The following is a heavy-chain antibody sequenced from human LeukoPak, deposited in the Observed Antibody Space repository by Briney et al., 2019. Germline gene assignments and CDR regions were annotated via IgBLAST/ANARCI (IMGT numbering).Heavy chain of an antibody. J-gene: IGHJ4*02. CDR1: GGSISSSY. D-gene: IGHD3-10*01. V-gene: IGHV4-59*08. Sequence: SETLSLTCTVSGGSISSSYWSWIRQPPGKGLEWIGYIHYSGSTNYNPSLKSRVTISVDTSKNQFSLKLSSVTAADTAVYYCARHMGGVTMVRGVPLDYWGQGTLVTVSS. CDR3: ARHMGGVTMVRGVPLDY. CDR2: IHYSGST.